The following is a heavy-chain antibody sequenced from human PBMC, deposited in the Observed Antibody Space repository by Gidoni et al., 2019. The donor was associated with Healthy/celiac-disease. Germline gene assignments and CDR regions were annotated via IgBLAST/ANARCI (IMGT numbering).Heavy chain of an antibody. Sequence: QVQRGQSGAEVKQPEASVKVSCEASEDTFTSYYIHWVRQAPGQGREGMGIINPSWGSTSYAQKFQGRVTMTRDTSTSPVYMELSSLSSEDTAVYYCALVGTFGWFDPWGQGTLVTVSS. D-gene: IGHD3-16*01. J-gene: IGHJ5*02. CDR2: INPSWGST. CDR3: ALVGTFGWFDP. CDR1: EDTFTSYY. V-gene: IGHV1-46*01.